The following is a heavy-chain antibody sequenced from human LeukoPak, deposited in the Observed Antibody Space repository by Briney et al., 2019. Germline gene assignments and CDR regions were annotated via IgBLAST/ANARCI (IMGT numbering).Heavy chain of an antibody. D-gene: IGHD6-6*01. V-gene: IGHV1-24*01. CDR1: GSTLTDFS. CDR3: VRGRTGSIATAGRY. Sequence: ASVNVSCTLSGSTLTDFSIHWVRQPHGKGLEWLGGLDPEDGETILSQKFQDRVALTADTSTSTAYMDMSRLRSEDTAVYFCVRGRTGSIATAGRYWGRGTLVTV. CDR2: LDPEDGET. J-gene: IGHJ4*02.